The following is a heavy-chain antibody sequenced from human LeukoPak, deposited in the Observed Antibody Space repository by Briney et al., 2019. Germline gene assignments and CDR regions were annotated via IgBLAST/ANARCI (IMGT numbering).Heavy chain of an antibody. D-gene: IGHD1-26*01. J-gene: IGHJ4*02. V-gene: IGHV4-59*08. CDR1: GGSISSYY. CDR2: IYYSGST. Sequence: KASETLSLTCTVSGGSISSYYWSWIRQPPGKGLEWIGYIYYSGSTNYNPSLKSRVTISVDTSKNQFSLKLSSVTAADTAVYYCAGHVGGRHFDYWGQGTLVTVSS. CDR3: AGHVGGRHFDY.